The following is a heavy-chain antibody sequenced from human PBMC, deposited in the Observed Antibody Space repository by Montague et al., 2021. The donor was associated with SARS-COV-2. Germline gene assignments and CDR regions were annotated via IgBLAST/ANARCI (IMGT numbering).Heavy chain of an antibody. CDR3: ISDWFHYYGMDV. D-gene: IGHD3-10*01. V-gene: IGHV3-15*01. Sequence: SLRLSCAASGFTFSNAWMSWVRQAPGKGLEWVGRIKSKTDGGTTDYAAPVKGRFTISRDDSKNTLYLQMNSLKTEDTAVYYCISDWFHYYGMDVWGQGTTVTVSS. CDR1: GFTFSNAW. J-gene: IGHJ6*02. CDR2: IKSKTDGGTT.